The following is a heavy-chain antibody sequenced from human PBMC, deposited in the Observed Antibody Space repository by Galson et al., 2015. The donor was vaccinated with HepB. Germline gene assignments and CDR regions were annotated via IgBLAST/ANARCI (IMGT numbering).Heavy chain of an antibody. D-gene: IGHD3-22*01. CDR2: INSDGSST. J-gene: IGHJ6*02. CDR3: ARAEYYYDSSGYEGVFYYGMDV. CDR1: GFTFSSYW. Sequence: SLRLSCAASGFTFSSYWMHWVRQAPGKGLVWVSRINSDGSSTSYADSVKGRFTISRDNAKNTPYLQMNSLRAEDTAVYYCARAEYYYDSSGYEGVFYYGMDVWGQGTTVTVSS. V-gene: IGHV3-74*01.